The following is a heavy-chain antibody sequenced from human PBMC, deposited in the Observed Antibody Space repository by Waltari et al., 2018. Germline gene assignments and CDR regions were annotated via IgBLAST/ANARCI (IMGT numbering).Heavy chain of an antibody. Sequence: QVTLKESGPVLVKPTETLTLTCTVSGFSLSNARMGVSWIRQPPGKALEWLAHIFSNDEKSYSTSLKSRLTISKDTSKSQVVLTMTNMDPVDTATYYCARINLRRYDFWSGYPPDWYFDLWGRGTLVTVSS. D-gene: IGHD3-3*01. CDR2: IFSNDEK. J-gene: IGHJ2*01. V-gene: IGHV2-26*01. CDR3: ARINLRRYDFWSGYPPDWYFDL. CDR1: GFSLSNARMG.